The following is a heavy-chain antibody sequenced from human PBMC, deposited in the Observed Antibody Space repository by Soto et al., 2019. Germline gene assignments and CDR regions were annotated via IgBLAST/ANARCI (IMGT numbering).Heavy chain of an antibody. CDR3: AKVRFGRGILSNTMDV. J-gene: IGHJ6*02. CDR1: GFTFRSSG. V-gene: IGHV3-30*18. D-gene: IGHD3-16*01. CDR2: ISYDGGNK. Sequence: QVQLVESRGGVVQPGRSLRLSCAASGFTFRSSGMHWVRQAPGKGLEWVAVISYDGGNKYYGDSVRGRFTISRDNSNNTLYLEMKSLRVEDTAVYYCAKVRFGRGILSNTMDVWGQGTTVTVSS.